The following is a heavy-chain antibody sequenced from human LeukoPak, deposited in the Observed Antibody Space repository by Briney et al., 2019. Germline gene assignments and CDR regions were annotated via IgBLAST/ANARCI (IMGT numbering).Heavy chain of an antibody. CDR2: INPNSGGT. J-gene: IGHJ4*02. Sequence: ASVKVSCKASRYTFTGYYMHWVRQAPGQGLEWMGWINPNSGGTNYAQKFQGRVTMTRDTSISTAYMELSRLRSDDTAVYYCARVDDYVWGSYYIWGQGTLVTVSS. CDR3: ARVDDYVWGSYYI. D-gene: IGHD3-16*01. V-gene: IGHV1-2*02. CDR1: RYTFTGYY.